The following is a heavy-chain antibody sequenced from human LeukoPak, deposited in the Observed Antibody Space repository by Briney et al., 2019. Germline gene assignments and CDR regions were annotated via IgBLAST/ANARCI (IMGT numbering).Heavy chain of an antibody. J-gene: IGHJ5*02. D-gene: IGHD6-19*01. Sequence: PGGALRLSCAASGCTFSSYAMSWVRQAPGKGLEGVSAISGRGGSTYYADSVKGRFTISRDNSKNTLYLQMNSLSAEDTAVYYCAKDDSASSGWYEDWFDPWRQGTLVTVSS. CDR2: ISGRGGST. V-gene: IGHV3-23*01. CDR1: GCTFSSYA. CDR3: AKDDSASSGWYEDWFDP.